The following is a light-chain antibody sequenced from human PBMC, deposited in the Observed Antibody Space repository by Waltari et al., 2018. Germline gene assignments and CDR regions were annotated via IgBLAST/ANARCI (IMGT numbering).Light chain of an antibody. CDR2: RSY. CDR3: ATWDDSLNAWV. CDR1: SSNIGANY. Sequence: QSVLTQSPSASGTPGQRVTISCSGSSSNIGANYVYWYQQFPGTAPRLLIYRSYTRPSGVPDRFSGSQSGTSASLAVSGRRSEDEADYYCATWDDSLNAWVFGGGTRLPAL. J-gene: IGLJ3*02. V-gene: IGLV1-47*01.